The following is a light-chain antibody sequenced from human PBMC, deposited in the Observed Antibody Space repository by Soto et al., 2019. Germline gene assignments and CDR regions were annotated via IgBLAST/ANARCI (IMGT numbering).Light chain of an antibody. CDR2: KAS. Sequence: DLQMTQSPSTLSASVGDRVTITCRASQSISSWLAWYQQKPGKAPKLLIYKASSLETGVPSRFSGSGSGTEFTLTISSLQPDDFASYYCQQYGSASPWTFDQETKVEVK. J-gene: IGKJ1*01. CDR1: QSISSW. CDR3: QQYGSASPWT. V-gene: IGKV1-5*03.